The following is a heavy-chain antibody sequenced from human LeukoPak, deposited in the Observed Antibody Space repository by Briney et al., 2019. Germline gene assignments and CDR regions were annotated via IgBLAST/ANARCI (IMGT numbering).Heavy chain of an antibody. CDR3: ARCTTGRTFGSLREIKRSREIDY. CDR2: ISYDGSNK. CDR1: GFTFSSYA. J-gene: IGHJ4*02. Sequence: GGSLRLSCAASGFTFSSYAMHWVRQAPGEGLEWVAVISYDGSNKYYADSVKGRFTISRDNAKNSLYLQMNSLRVEDTAVYYCARCTTGRTFGSLREIKRSREIDYWGQGTLVTVSS. D-gene: IGHD1-1*01. V-gene: IGHV3-30*04.